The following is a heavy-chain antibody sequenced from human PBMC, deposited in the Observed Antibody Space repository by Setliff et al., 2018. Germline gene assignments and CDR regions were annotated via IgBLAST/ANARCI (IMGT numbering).Heavy chain of an antibody. CDR2: IYYSGST. J-gene: IGHJ4*02. CDR1: GGSISSGGYY. D-gene: IGHD3-3*01. CDR3: ARRETYYNFWSGYYAY. V-gene: IGHV4-39*07. Sequence: SETLSLTCTVSGGSISSGGYYWSWIRQHPGKGLEWIGSIYYSGSTYYNPSLKSRVTISVDTSKNQFSLKLSSVTAADTAVYYCARRETYYNFWSGYYAYWGQGTLVTVSS.